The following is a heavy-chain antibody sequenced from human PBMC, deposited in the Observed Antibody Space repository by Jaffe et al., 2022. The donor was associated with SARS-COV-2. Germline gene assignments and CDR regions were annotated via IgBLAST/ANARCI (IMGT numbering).Heavy chain of an antibody. J-gene: IGHJ4*02. CDR1: GGSISSGSYY. Sequence: QVQLQESGPGLVKPSQTLSLTCTVSGGSISSGSYYWSWIRQPAGKGLEWIGRIYTSGSTNYNPSLKSRVTISVDTSKNQFSLKLSSVTAADTAVYYCARDGYGDYFDYWGQGTLVTVSS. CDR3: ARDGYGDYFDY. CDR2: IYTSGST. D-gene: IGHD4-17*01. V-gene: IGHV4-61*02.